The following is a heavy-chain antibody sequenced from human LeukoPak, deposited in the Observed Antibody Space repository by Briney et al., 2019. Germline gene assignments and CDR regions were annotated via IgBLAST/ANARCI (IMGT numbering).Heavy chain of an antibody. J-gene: IGHJ6*02. V-gene: IGHV3-33*01. Sequence: GRSLRLSCAASGFTFSSYGMHWVRQAPGKGLEWVAVIWYDGSNKYYADSVKGRFTISRDNSKNTLYLQMNSLRAEDTAVYYCASVPPSIAARPDYYYGMDVWGQGTTVTVSS. D-gene: IGHD6-6*01. CDR2: IWYDGSNK. CDR1: GFTFSSYG. CDR3: ASVPPSIAARPDYYYGMDV.